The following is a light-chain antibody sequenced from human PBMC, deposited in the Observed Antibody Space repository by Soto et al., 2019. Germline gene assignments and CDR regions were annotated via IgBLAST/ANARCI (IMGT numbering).Light chain of an antibody. CDR1: QSVGSY. Sequence: EIVLTQSPAALSLSPGERATLSCRASQSVGSYLAWYQQKPGQAPRFLIYDASNRATGIPARFSGSGSGTDFTLTISSLEPEDFAVYYCQQRSTWPQITFGQGTRLELK. CDR3: QQRSTWPQIT. J-gene: IGKJ5*01. V-gene: IGKV3-11*01. CDR2: DAS.